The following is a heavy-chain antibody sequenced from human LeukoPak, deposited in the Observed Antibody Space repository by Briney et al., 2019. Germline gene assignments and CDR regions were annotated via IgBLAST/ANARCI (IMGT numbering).Heavy chain of an antibody. CDR1: GYTFTAYY. V-gene: IGHV1-2*02. D-gene: IGHD1-14*01. Sequence: ASVKVSCKASGYTFTAYYVHWVRQAPGQGLEWMGWINPDSGGTSYAQKFQGRVTMTRDTSISTAYMELSSQGSDDTGVYYCASQRYNIWGQGALVTVSS. CDR3: ASQRYNI. J-gene: IGHJ4*02. CDR2: INPDSGGT.